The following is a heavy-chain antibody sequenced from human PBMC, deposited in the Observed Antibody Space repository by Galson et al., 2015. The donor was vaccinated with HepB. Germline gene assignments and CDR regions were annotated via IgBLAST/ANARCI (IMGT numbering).Heavy chain of an antibody. V-gene: IGHV3-30*02. CDR3: AKIYFGESYFDAFDI. J-gene: IGHJ3*02. CDR2: IRYDGSNK. D-gene: IGHD3-10*01. CDR1: GFTFSSYG. Sequence: SLRLSCAASGFTFSSYGMHWVRQAPGKGLKWVAFIRYDGSNKYYADSVKGRFTISRDNSKNTLYLQMNSLRAEDTAVYYCAKIYFGESYFDAFDIWGQGTMVTVSS.